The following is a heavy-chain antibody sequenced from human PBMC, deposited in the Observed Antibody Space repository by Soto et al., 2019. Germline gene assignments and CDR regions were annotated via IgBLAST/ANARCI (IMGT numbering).Heavy chain of an antibody. Sequence: QVQLVESGGGVVQPGRSLRLSCAASGFTFSSYGMHWVRQAPGKGLEWVAVISYDGSNKYYADSVKGRFTISRDNSKNTLYLQMNSLRAEDTAVYYWAKDRIGELSTVYYYYGMDVWGQGTTVTVSS. CDR1: GFTFSSYG. D-gene: IGHD3-10*01. V-gene: IGHV3-30*18. CDR2: ISYDGSNK. CDR3: AKDRIGELSTVYYYYGMDV. J-gene: IGHJ6*02.